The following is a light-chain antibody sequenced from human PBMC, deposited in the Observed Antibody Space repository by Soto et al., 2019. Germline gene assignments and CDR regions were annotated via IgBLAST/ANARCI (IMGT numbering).Light chain of an antibody. J-gene: IGLJ7*01. V-gene: IGLV2-23*02. CDR2: EVS. CDR3: CSYGGSRAV. CDR1: SSDVGSHNL. Sequence: QSALTQPASVSGSPGQSITISCTGTSSDVGSHNLVSWYQQHPGQAPKLMIYEVSKRPLGVSARFSASKSGNTASLTISGLQADVEADYYCCSYGGSRAVFGGGTQRTVL.